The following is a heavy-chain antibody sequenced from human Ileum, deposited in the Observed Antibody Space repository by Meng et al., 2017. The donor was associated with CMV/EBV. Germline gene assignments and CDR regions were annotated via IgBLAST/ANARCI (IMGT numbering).Heavy chain of an antibody. CDR3: ARAGCYSSGFLV. J-gene: IGHJ4*02. CDR2: IYDSGRT. CDR1: GGSINSYY. V-gene: IGHV4-59*01. Sequence: ESLKISCTVSGGSINSYYWSWIRQPPGKGLEWIGYIYDSGRTNYSPSLKSRVAISVDTSRNHFSLTLNSVVAADTALYYCARAGCYSSGFLVCGQG. D-gene: IGHD6-19*01.